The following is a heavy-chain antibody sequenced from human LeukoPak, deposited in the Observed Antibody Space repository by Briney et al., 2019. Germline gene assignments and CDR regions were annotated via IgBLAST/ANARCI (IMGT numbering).Heavy chain of an antibody. Sequence: SGGSLRLSCAASGFTFSSYGMHWVRQAPGKGLEWVAVISYDGSNKYYADSVKGRFTISRDNSKNTLYLQMNSLRAEDTAVYYCAKGNYYYMDVWGKGTTVTVSS. J-gene: IGHJ6*03. CDR3: AKGNYYYMDV. V-gene: IGHV3-30*18. CDR1: GFTFSSYG. CDR2: ISYDGSNK.